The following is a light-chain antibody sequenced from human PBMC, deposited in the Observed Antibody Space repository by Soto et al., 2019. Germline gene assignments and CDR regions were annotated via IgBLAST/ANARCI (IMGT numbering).Light chain of an antibody. CDR3: QRSYSTLSIT. CDR2: AAS. V-gene: IGKV1-39*01. CDR1: ESISRH. Sequence: DIQMTQSPSSLSASVGDRVTITCRASESISRHLNWYQQKPGKAPKLLIYAASSLQNGVPSRFSGSGSGTDVTLTISNLQPEDFATYYCQRSYSTLSITFGQGTRLEIK. J-gene: IGKJ5*01.